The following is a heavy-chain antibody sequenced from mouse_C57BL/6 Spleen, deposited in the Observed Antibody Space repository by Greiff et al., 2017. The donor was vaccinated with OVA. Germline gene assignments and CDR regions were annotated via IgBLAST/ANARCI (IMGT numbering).Heavy chain of an antibody. Sequence: VQLQQPGAELVRPGSSVKLSCKASGYTFTSYWMHWVKQRPIQGLEWIGNIDPSDSETHYNQKFKDKATLTVDKSSSTAYMQLSSLTSEDSAVYYCARSGIYGTLDYWGQGTTLTVSS. D-gene: IGHD2-1*01. CDR2: IDPSDSET. V-gene: IGHV1-52*01. CDR3: ARSGIYGTLDY. CDR1: GYTFTSYW. J-gene: IGHJ2*01.